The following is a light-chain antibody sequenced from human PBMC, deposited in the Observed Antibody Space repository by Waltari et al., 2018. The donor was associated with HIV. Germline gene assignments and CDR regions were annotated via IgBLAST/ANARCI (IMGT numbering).Light chain of an antibody. V-gene: IGLV3-25*03. CDR1: ALPKKY. CDR3: QSADSSGTYVV. J-gene: IGLJ2*01. CDR2: KDN. Sequence: SYELTQPPSVSVSPGQTARITCSGDALPKKYAYWYQQKPGQAPVVVIYKDNERPSGIPERISGSSSGTTATLTISGVQAEDEADYYCQSADSSGTYVVFGGGTKLTVL.